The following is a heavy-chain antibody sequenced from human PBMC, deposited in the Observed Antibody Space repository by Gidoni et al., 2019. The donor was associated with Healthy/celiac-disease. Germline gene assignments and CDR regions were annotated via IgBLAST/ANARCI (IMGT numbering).Heavy chain of an antibody. CDR2: ISGSGGST. Sequence: EVQLLESGGGLVQPGGSLRLSCAASGFTFSSYAMSWVRQAPGKGLEWVSAISGSGGSTYYADSVKGRFTISRDNSKNTLYLQMNSLRAEDTAVYYCAKPGPKIFGVVNWFDPWGQGTLVTVSS. D-gene: IGHD3-3*01. J-gene: IGHJ5*02. CDR3: AKPGPKIFGVVNWFDP. V-gene: IGHV3-23*01. CDR1: GFTFSSYA.